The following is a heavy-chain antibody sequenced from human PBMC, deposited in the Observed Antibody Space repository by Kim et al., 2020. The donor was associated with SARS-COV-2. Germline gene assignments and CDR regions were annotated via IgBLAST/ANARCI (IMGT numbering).Heavy chain of an antibody. CDR1: GGSFSGYY. CDR3: ARIRLVYFDY. D-gene: IGHD2-8*02. J-gene: IGHJ4*02. V-gene: IGHV4-34*01. CDR2: INHSGST. Sequence: SETLSLTCAVYGGSFSGYYWSWIRQPPGKGLEWIGEINHSGSTNYNPSLKSRVTISVDTSKNQFSLKLSSVTAADTAVYYCARIRLVYFDYWGQGTLVTVSS.